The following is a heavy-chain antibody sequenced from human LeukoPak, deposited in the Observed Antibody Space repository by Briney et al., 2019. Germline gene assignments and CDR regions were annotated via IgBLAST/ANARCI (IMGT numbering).Heavy chain of an antibody. D-gene: IGHD3-3*01. V-gene: IGHV3-48*01. Sequence: PGGSLRLSCAVSGFPLSSYDMSWVRQAPGKGLEWVSYISSSSSTIYYADSVKGRFTISRDNAKNSLYLQMNSLRAEDTAVYYCAREIFKEPNYDFWSGSDYMDVWGKGTTVTVSS. CDR3: AREIFKEPNYDFWSGSDYMDV. J-gene: IGHJ6*03. CDR1: GFPLSSYD. CDR2: ISSSSSTI.